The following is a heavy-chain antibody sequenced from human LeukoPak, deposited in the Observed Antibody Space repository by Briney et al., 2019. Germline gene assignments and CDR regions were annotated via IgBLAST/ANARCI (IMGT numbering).Heavy chain of an antibody. D-gene: IGHD3-16*02. J-gene: IGHJ4*02. CDR2: INHSGST. V-gene: IGHV4-34*01. CDR1: GGSFSGYY. Sequence: KPSETLSRTCAVYGGSFSGYYWSWIRQPPGKGLEWIGEINHSGSTNYNPSLKSRVTISVDTSKNQFSLKLSSVTAADTAVYYCARGRGYDYVWGSYRAYFDYWGQGTLVTVSS. CDR3: ARGRGYDYVWGSYRAYFDY.